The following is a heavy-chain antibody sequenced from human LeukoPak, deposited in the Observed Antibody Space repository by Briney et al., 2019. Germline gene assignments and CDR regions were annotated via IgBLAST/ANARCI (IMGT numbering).Heavy chain of an antibody. J-gene: IGHJ4*02. V-gene: IGHV3-33*01. CDR3: ARDSRGTIDY. CDR1: GFTFSSYG. Sequence: GRSLRLSYAASGFTFSSYGMHWVRQAPGKGLEWVAVIWYDGSNKYYADSVKGRFTISRDNSKNTLYLQMNSLRAEDTAVYYCARDSRGTIDYWGQGTLVTVSS. D-gene: IGHD2-2*01. CDR2: IWYDGSNK.